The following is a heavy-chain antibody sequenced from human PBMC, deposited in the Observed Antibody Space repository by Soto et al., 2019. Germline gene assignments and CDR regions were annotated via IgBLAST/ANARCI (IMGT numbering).Heavy chain of an antibody. Sequence: PGGSLRLSCAASGFTFSSYWMSWVRQAPGKGLEWVANIKQDGSEKYYVDSVKGRFTISRDNAKNSLYLQMNSLRAEDTAVYYCARDPLVPYNNWFDPWGQRTLVTVSS. CDR3: ARDPLVPYNNWFDP. V-gene: IGHV3-7*01. CDR2: IKQDGSEK. CDR1: GFTFSSYW. J-gene: IGHJ5*02. D-gene: IGHD6-13*01.